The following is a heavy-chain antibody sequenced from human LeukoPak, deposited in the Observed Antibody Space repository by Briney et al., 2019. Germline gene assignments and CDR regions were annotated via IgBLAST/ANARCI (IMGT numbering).Heavy chain of an antibody. CDR2: IWSDGSYK. CDR1: GFTFSTFG. J-gene: IGHJ5*02. Sequence: GRSLTLSCAASGFTFSTFGIYWVCQAPGPGQERVAIIWSDGSYKYYADSAKSRFTISRDNSKNTLYLQMNSLRAEDTAVYYCAVSISGRTNNWFDPWGEGTLVTVSS. V-gene: IGHV3-33*01. D-gene: IGHD1-20*01. CDR3: AVSISGRTNNWFDP.